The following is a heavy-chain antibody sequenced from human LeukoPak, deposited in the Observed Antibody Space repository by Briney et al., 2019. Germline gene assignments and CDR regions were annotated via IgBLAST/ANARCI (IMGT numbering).Heavy chain of an antibody. Sequence: SETLSLTCAVYGGSFSGYYWSWIRQPPGKGLEWIGEINHSGSTNYNPSLKSRVTISVDTSKNQFSLKLSSVTAADTAVYYCARRRLKLPFDPWGQGTLVTVSS. D-gene: IGHD5-12*01. V-gene: IGHV4-34*01. J-gene: IGHJ5*02. CDR2: INHSGST. CDR1: GGSFSGYY. CDR3: ARRRLKLPFDP.